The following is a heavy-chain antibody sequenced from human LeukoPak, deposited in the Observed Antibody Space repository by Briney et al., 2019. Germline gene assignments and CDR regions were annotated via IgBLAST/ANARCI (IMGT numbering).Heavy chain of an antibody. Sequence: SETLSLTCTVSGGSISSYYWSWIRQPPGKGLEWIGYIYYSGSTNYNPSLKSRVTISVDTSKNQFSLKLSSVTAADTAVYYCERNLGPYYDILTGYKRPYNWFDPWGQGTLVTVSS. CDR2: IYYSGST. V-gene: IGHV4-59*01. D-gene: IGHD3-9*01. CDR1: GGSISSYY. J-gene: IGHJ5*02. CDR3: ERNLGPYYDILTGYKRPYNWFDP.